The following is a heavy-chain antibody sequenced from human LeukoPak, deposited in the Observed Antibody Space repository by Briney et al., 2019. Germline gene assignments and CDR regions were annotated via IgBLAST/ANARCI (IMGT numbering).Heavy chain of an antibody. CDR1: GGTFSSYA. V-gene: IGHV1-69*13. Sequence: ASVKVSCKASGGTFSSYAISWVRQAPGQGLEWMGGIIPIFGTANYAQKFQGRVTITADESTSTAYMELSSLRSEDTAVYYCARAGARKNGSGRYHPNPNWFDPWGQGTLVTVSS. CDR2: IIPIFGTA. D-gene: IGHD3-10*01. J-gene: IGHJ5*02. CDR3: ARAGARKNGSGRYHPNPNWFDP.